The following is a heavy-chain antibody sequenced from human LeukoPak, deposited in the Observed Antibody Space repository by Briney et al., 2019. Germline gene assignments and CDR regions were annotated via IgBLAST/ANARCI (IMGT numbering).Heavy chain of an antibody. CDR1: GYTFTGYF. CDR3: AREDLYASGSLKAY. J-gene: IGHJ4*01. CDR2: IRPDNGAT. Sequence: ASVKVSCKASGYTFTGYFIHWVRQAPVQGLEWMGWIRPDNGATHYAQKFQGRVTMTRDTSISTAYMELNSQTSDDTAVYYCAREDLYASGSLKAYWGHGTLVTVSS. V-gene: IGHV1-2*02. D-gene: IGHD3-10*01.